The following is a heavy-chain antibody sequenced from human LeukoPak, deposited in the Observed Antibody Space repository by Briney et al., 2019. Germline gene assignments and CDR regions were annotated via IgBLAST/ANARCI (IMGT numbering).Heavy chain of an antibody. CDR1: GGSISSYY. J-gene: IGHJ6*03. Sequence: PSETLSLTCTVSGGSISSYYWSWIRQPPGKGLEWIGYIYYGGSTNYNPSLKSRVTISVDTSKNQFSLKLSSVTAADTAVYYCARGPYYYMDVWGKGTTVTVSS. CDR3: ARGPYYYMDV. CDR2: IYYGGST. V-gene: IGHV4-59*01.